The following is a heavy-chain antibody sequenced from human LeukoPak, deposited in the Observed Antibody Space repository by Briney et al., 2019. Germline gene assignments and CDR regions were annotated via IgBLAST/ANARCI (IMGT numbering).Heavy chain of an antibody. D-gene: IGHD3-10*01. CDR3: ARDWTGGSGSIGVVWFDP. CDR1: GGTFSSYA. CDR2: VIPIFCTA. Sequence: SVTVSCTPSGGTFSSYASSWVRQAPGQPLEWMGGVIPIFCTANYAQKFQGRVTITADESTSTAYMELSSLRSEDTAVYYCARDWTGGSGSIGVVWFDPWGQGTLVTVSS. J-gene: IGHJ5*02. V-gene: IGHV1-69*13.